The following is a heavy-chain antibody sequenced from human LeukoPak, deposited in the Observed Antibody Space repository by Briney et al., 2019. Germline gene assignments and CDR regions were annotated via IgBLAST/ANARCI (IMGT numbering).Heavy chain of an antibody. CDR3: AKDNRRHYTSGPNPDSLH. Sequence: GGSLRLSCAGSGFIFNNYAMHWVRQPPGKGLEWVSGISWISGSIDYADSVKGRFTISRDNAKNSLYLQMNSLRVEDTAFYYCAKDNRRHYTSGPNPDSLHWGQGALVTVSS. CDR2: ISWISGSI. V-gene: IGHV3-9*01. D-gene: IGHD6-19*01. CDR1: GFIFNNYA. J-gene: IGHJ4*02.